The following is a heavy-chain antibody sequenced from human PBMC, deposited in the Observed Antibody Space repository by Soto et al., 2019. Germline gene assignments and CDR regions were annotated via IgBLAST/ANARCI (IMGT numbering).Heavy chain of an antibody. CDR2: IYYSGST. V-gene: IGHV4-61*01. J-gene: IGHJ4*02. D-gene: IGHD6-19*01. CDR1: GGSVSSGSYY. Sequence: TSETLSLTYTVSGGSVSSGSYYWSWIRQPPGKGLEWIGYIYYSGSTNYNPSLKSRVTISVDTSKNQFSLKLSSVTAADTAVYYCARASGVAVAGTCHDYWGQGTLVTVSS. CDR3: ARASGVAVAGTCHDY.